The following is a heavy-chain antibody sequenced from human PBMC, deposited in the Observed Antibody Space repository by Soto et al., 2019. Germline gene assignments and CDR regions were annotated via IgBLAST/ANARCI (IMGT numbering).Heavy chain of an antibody. Sequence: GESLKISCKGSGYSFTSYWIGWVRQMPGKGLEWMGIIYPGDSDTRYSPSFQGQVTISADKSISTAYLQWSSLKASDTAMYYCARGYYYDSSGYYHYYYYGMDVWGQGTTVTVSS. CDR1: GYSFTSYW. J-gene: IGHJ6*02. V-gene: IGHV5-51*01. CDR3: ARGYYYDSSGYYHYYYYGMDV. D-gene: IGHD3-22*01. CDR2: IYPGDSDT.